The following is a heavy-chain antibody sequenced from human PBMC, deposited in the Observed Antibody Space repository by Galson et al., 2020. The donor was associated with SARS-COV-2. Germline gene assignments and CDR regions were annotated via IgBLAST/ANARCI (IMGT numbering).Heavy chain of an antibody. J-gene: IGHJ4*02. CDR1: GFTFSSYA. V-gene: IGHV3-30*01. D-gene: IGHD3-3*01. Sequence: SLKISCAASGFTFSSYAMHWVRQAPGKGLEWVAVISYDGSNKYYADSVKGRFTISRDNSKNTLYLQMNSLRAEDTAVYYCARDGAITIFGVVITYYFDYWGQGTLVTVSS. CDR2: ISYDGSNK. CDR3: ARDGAITIFGVVITYYFDY.